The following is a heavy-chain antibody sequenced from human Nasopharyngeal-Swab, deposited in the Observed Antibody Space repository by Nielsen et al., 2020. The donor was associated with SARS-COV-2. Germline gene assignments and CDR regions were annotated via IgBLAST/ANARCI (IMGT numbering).Heavy chain of an antibody. CDR3: ARDGIYCSSTSCCAAYFDY. J-gene: IGHJ4*02. D-gene: IGHD2-2*01. Sequence: WIRQPPGKGLEWVSSISSSSSYIYYADSVKGRFTISRDNAKNSLYLQMNSLRAEDTAVYYCARDGIYCSSTSCCAAYFDYWGQGTLVTVSS. V-gene: IGHV3-21*01. CDR2: ISSSSSYI.